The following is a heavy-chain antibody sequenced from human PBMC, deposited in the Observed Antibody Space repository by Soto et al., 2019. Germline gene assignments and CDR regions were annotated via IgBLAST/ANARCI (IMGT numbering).Heavy chain of an antibody. Sequence: SETLSLTCTVSGGSITSSDYYWAWLRQPPGKGREFVGTIYDSGSSYSNPYLKSRLSMSVDTSKNQFSLTMKTVTAADAGVYYCASHRVDWNDADSWGQGALVTVSS. V-gene: IGHV4-39*01. D-gene: IGHD1-1*01. J-gene: IGHJ4*02. CDR1: GGSITSSDYY. CDR3: ASHRVDWNDADS. CDR2: IYDSGSS.